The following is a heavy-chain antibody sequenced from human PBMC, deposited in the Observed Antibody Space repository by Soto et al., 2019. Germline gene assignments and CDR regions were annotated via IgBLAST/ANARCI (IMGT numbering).Heavy chain of an antibody. CDR1: GFSLSKARMG. CDR2: IFWNDER. V-gene: IGHV2-26*01. J-gene: IGHJ4*02. D-gene: IGHD1-7*01. Sequence: QVTLKESGPVLVKPTETLTLTCTVAGFSLSKARMGVSWIRQPPGKALEWLAHIFWNDERSYNTSLKSRLTIPSDTSKNQGVLTMTNVHPVDTGTYFCPRALSEELPIYYVDSWCQGTLVTVSS. CDR3: PRALSEELPIYYVDS.